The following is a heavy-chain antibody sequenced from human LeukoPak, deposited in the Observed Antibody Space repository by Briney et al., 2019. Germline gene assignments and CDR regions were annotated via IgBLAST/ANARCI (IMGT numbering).Heavy chain of an antibody. V-gene: IGHV4-34*01. CDR3: ARDLLEWLFTGNWFDP. CDR1: GGSFSGYY. J-gene: IGHJ5*02. D-gene: IGHD3-3*01. Sequence: SETLSLTCAVYGGSFSGYYWSWIRQPPGKGLEWIGEINHSGSTNYNPSLKSRVTISVDTSKNQFSLKLSSVTAADTAVYYCARDLLEWLFTGNWFDPWGQGTLVAVSS. CDR2: INHSGST.